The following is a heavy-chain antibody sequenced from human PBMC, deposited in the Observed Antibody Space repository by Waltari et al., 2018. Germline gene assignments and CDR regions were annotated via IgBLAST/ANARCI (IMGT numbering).Heavy chain of an antibody. CDR2: MTYGGNT. V-gene: IGHV4-39*01. CDR3: ARRSRDSSGHFYSDY. J-gene: IGHJ4*02. CDR1: ADPISMKTSS. D-gene: IGHD3-22*01. Sequence: LQLQESGPGLVKPSETLSLTCPVPADPISMKTSSWHGIRQPPGEALEWIATMTYGGNTFYKPSLKSRITLSMDTSKNQFSLVLTSVTAADTAVYYCARRSRDSSGHFYSDYWGQGTLVTVSS.